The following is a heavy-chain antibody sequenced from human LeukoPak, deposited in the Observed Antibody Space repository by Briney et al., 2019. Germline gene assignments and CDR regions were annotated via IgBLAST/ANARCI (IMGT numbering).Heavy chain of an antibody. Sequence: PSQTLSLTCGVYGESFSGFYWSWIRQTPGKGLQWIGEISHSGDINYNPSLESRVTISVDTSKRQFSLRLSSVTAADTAVYYCARRDFALFGVITSFDSWGQGTRVTISS. CDR2: ISHSGDI. D-gene: IGHD3-3*01. J-gene: IGHJ4*02. CDR1: GESFSGFY. CDR3: ARRDFALFGVITSFDS. V-gene: IGHV4-34*01.